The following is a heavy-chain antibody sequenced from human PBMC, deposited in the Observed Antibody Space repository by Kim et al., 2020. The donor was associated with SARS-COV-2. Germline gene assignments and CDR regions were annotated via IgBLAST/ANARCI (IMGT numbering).Heavy chain of an antibody. V-gene: IGHV3-53*01. CDR2: IYSGGST. CDR1: GFTVSSNY. J-gene: IGHJ3*02. D-gene: IGHD3-22*01. Sequence: GGSLRLSCAASGFTVSSNYMSWVRQAPGKGLEWVSVIYSGGSTYYADSVKGRFTISRDNSKNTLYLQMNSLRAEDTAVYYCARDRRVGYDSSGYYDIWGQGTMVTVSS. CDR3: ARDRRVGYDSSGYYDI.